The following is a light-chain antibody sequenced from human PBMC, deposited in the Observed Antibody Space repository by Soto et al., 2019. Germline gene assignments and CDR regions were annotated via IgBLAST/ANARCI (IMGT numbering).Light chain of an antibody. CDR2: GAS. J-gene: IGKJ5*01. CDR3: LHYGGSPLT. Sequence: EVVFTHSPGTLSFSPGEIATLSCRASQSVNSDYLAWFQQKPGQAPRLLIYGASTRTTGIPDRFSGSGSGTDFTLTIGRLEPGDFAVYYCLHYGGSPLTFGQGTRLEIK. CDR1: QSVNSDY. V-gene: IGKV3-20*01.